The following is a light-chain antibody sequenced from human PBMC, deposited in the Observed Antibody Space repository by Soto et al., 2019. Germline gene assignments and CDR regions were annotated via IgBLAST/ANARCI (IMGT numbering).Light chain of an antibody. Sequence: SLSPGERATLSCRASQSVSSSYLAWYQQKPGQAPRLLIYGASSRATGIPDRFSGSGSGTDFTLTISRLEPEDFAVYYCQQYGSSPYTFGQGTKLAIK. J-gene: IGKJ2*01. V-gene: IGKV3-20*01. CDR2: GAS. CDR3: QQYGSSPYT. CDR1: QSVSSSY.